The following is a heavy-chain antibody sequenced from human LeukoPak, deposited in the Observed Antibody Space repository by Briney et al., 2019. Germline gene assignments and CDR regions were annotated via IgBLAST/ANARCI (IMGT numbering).Heavy chain of an antibody. Sequence: SETLSLTCAVSGVSISSNNWWSWVRQPPGKGLEWIGEIYHSGGTNCNPSLKSRVTISVDKSRSHFSLQLSSVTAADTAVYYCAGAPYGDYYFDYWGQGTLVTVSS. J-gene: IGHJ4*02. D-gene: IGHD4-17*01. CDR1: GVSISSNNW. CDR3: AGAPYGDYYFDY. CDR2: IYHSGGT. V-gene: IGHV4-4*02.